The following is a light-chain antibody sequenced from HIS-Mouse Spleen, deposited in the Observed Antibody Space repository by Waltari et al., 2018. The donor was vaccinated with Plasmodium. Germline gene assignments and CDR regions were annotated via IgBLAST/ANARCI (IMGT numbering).Light chain of an antibody. V-gene: IGLV2-23*03. CDR1: SSDVGSYNL. J-gene: IGLJ3*02. Sequence: TISCTGTSSDVGSYNLVSWYQQHPDKAPKLMIYEGSKRPSGVSNRFSGSKSGNTASLTISGLQAEDEADYYCCSYAGSSTFVFGGGTKLTVL. CDR3: CSYAGSSTFV. CDR2: EGS.